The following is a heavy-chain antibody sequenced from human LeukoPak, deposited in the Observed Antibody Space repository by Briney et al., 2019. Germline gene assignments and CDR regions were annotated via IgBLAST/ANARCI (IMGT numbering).Heavy chain of an antibody. D-gene: IGHD2-21*01. J-gene: IGHJ4*02. CDR2: NTGSVE. CDR3: ARGSDLASLNELEY. CDR1: GFTFSDFA. V-gene: IGHV3-23*01. Sequence: PGGSLRLSCTASGFTFSDFAMSWVRQAPGKGLEWVSGNTGSVEYYANSVKGRFTVSRDDSKSTLYLQMNSLGVEDTATYYCARGSDLASLNELEYWGQGTLVTVSS.